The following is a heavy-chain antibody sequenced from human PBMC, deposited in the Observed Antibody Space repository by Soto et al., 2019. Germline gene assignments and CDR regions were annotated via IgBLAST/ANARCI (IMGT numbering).Heavy chain of an antibody. V-gene: IGHV3-23*01. CDR2: ISGTT. D-gene: IGHD6-13*01. Sequence: EVQLLESGGGWVQPGGSLRLSWAASGFTFSSYAINWFRQSPGKVPEWVSGISGTTYYADSVKGRLTISRDHSKNTVYLQMNSLRAEDTAVYYCVKGMASGDFGMDVWGQGTTVTVSS. CDR1: GFTFSSYA. J-gene: IGHJ6*02. CDR3: VKGMASGDFGMDV.